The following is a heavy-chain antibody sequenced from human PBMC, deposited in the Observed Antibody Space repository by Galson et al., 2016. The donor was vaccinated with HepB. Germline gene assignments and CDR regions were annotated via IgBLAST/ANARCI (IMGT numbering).Heavy chain of an antibody. CDR1: GFRFSGST. D-gene: IGHD2-15*01. CDR2: IRTKGNGYAT. V-gene: IGHV3-73*01. Sequence: SLRLSCAASGFRFSGSTVHWVRQASGKGLEWVGRIRTKGNGYATAYGASVEGRFTIPRDDSKNTAFLQMNSLKTEDTAVYYCATAFCSGGTCSWYYYYGMDVWGQGTTVTVSS. CDR3: ATAFCSGGTCSWYYYYGMDV. J-gene: IGHJ6*02.